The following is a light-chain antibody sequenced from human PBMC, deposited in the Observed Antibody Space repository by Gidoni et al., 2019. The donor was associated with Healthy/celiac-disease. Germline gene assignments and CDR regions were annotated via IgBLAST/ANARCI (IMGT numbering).Light chain of an antibody. CDR2: DDS. CDR1: NIGSKS. J-gene: IGLJ2*01. V-gene: IGLV3-21*02. Sequence: YVLTQPPSVSVAPGQTARITRGGNNIGSKSVHCYQQKPGQAPVLVVYDDSDRPSGIPERFSGSNSGNTATLTISRVEAGDEADYYCQVWDSSSDHVVFGGGTKLTVL. CDR3: QVWDSSSDHVV.